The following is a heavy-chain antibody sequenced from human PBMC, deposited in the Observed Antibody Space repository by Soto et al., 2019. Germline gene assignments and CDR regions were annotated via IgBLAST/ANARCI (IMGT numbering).Heavy chain of an antibody. CDR3: AKDGGKDGYFGNWFDP. Sequence: QGQRVQSGAEVKKPGSSEKVSCKASGGTFRNCAITWVRQAPGQGLEWLGRIIPIFGSANYAQKFQGRVTITADESTTTAYMVLSSLRSDDTAVYYCAKDGGKDGYFGNWFDPWGQGTLVTVSS. D-gene: IGHD5-12*01. CDR2: IIPIFGSA. CDR1: GGTFRNCA. J-gene: IGHJ5*02. V-gene: IGHV1-69*15.